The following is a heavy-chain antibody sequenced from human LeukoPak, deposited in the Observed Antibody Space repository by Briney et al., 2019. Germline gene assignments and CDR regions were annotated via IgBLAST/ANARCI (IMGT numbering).Heavy chain of an antibody. Sequence: QSGGSLRLSCVASGFTFNKYGIHWVRQAPGKGLEWVAVIWNDGSNEYYADSVKGRLAISRDNDKSTVNLQMNSLRAEDTAVYYCARDGSGLAVRGWFDFWGQGTPVTVSS. CDR2: IWNDGSNE. V-gene: IGHV3-33*01. J-gene: IGHJ5*01. CDR1: GFTFNKYG. CDR3: ARDGSGLAVRGWFDF. D-gene: IGHD3-10*01.